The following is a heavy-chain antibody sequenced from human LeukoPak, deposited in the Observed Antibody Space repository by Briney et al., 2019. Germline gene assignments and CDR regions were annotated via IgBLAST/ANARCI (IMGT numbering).Heavy chain of an antibody. CDR3: ARWGGYYEATFDY. V-gene: IGHV4-30-4*08. CDR2: IYYSGST. J-gene: IGHJ4*02. D-gene: IGHD3-3*01. Sequence: SWVRQPPGKGLEWIGYIYYSGSTYYNPSLKSRVTISVDTSKNQFSLKLSSVTAADTAVYYCARWGGYYEATFDYWGQGTLVTVSS.